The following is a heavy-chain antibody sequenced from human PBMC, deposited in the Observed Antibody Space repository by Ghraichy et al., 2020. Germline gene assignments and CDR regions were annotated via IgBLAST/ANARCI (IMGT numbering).Heavy chain of an antibody. CDR2: IYTSGST. J-gene: IGHJ4*02. V-gene: IGHV3-53*01. Sequence: GGSLRLSCAASGFSVSSKFMSWVRRAPGKGLEWVSVIYTSGSTYYADSVKGRFTISRDNSKNTVYLQMNSLRAEDTAVYFCARGGMTLFGVLTYYFDFWGQGTLVTVSS. CDR1: GFSVSSKF. CDR3: ARGGMTLFGVLTYYFDF. D-gene: IGHD3-3*01.